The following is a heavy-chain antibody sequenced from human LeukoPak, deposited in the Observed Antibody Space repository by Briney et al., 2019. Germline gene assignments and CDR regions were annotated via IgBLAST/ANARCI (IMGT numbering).Heavy chain of an antibody. J-gene: IGHJ4*02. CDR2: ISYDGSNK. D-gene: IGHD6-13*01. V-gene: IGHV3-30*04. CDR1: GFTFSSYA. CDR3: AKEFAAAAGPLYYFDY. Sequence: GGSPRLSCAASGFTFSSYAMHWVRQAPGKGLEWVAVISYDGSNKYYADSVKGRFTISRDNSKNTLYLQMNSLRAEDTAVYYCAKEFAAAAGPLYYFDYWGQGTLVTVSS.